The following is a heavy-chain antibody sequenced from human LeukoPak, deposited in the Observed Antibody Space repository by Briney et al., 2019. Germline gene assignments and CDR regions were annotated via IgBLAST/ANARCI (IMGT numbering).Heavy chain of an antibody. CDR1: GYTFTGYY. V-gene: IGHV1-2*02. Sequence: ASVKVSCKASGYTFTGYYMHWVRQAPGQGLEWMGWINPNSGGTNYAQKFQGRVTMTRDTSISTAYMELSRLRSDDTAVYYCARAYSSDWLHYFDYWGQGALVTVSS. D-gene: IGHD6-13*01. CDR3: ARAYSSDWLHYFDY. CDR2: INPNSGGT. J-gene: IGHJ4*02.